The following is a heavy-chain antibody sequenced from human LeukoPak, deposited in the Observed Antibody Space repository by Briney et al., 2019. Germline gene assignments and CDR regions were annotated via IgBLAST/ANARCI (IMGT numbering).Heavy chain of an antibody. CDR2: IKSKAGGGTP. V-gene: IGHV3-15*01. D-gene: IGHD6-13*01. Sequence: GGSLRLSCAASGFTFIDAWMSWVRQAPGKGLEWVGRIKSKAGGGTPDYAAPVKGRFTISRDDSQNTLYVQMDRLTTDDTAVYYCATIRDSSSWAFDYWGQGTLVTVSS. CDR3: ATIRDSSSWAFDY. CDR1: GFTFIDAW. J-gene: IGHJ4*02.